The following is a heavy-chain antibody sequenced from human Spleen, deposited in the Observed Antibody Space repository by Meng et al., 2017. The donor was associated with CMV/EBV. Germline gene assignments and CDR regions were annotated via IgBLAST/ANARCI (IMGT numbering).Heavy chain of an antibody. Sequence: GGSLRLSCAASGFSFSSYDMHWVRQAPGKGLEWVANIKQDGSEKYYVDSVKGRFTISRDNAKNSLYLQMNSLRAEDTAVYYCARGLQGDWGQGTLVTVSS. V-gene: IGHV3-7*01. CDR3: ARGLQGD. CDR1: GFSFSSYD. J-gene: IGHJ4*02. CDR2: IKQDGSEK.